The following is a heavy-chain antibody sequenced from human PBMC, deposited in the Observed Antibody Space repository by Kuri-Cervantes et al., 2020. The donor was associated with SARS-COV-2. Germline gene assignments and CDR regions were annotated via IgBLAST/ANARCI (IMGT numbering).Heavy chain of an antibody. CDR1: GFTLSSYS. V-gene: IGHV3-7*01. CDR2: IKQDGSEK. CDR3: AREFCSGGSCYSWGYYYGMDV. J-gene: IGHJ6*02. Sequence: GGSLRLSCAASGFTLSSYSMNWVRQAPGKGLEWVANIKQDGSEKYYVDSVKGRFIISRDNAKNSLYLQMNSLRAEDTAVYYCAREFCSGGSCYSWGYYYGMDVWGQGTMVTVSS. D-gene: IGHD2-15*01.